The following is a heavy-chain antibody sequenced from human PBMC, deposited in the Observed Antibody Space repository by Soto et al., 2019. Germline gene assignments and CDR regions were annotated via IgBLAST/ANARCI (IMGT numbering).Heavy chain of an antibody. V-gene: IGHV4-59*08. CDR2: IYYSGST. D-gene: IGHD3-10*01. Sequence: SDTLSVTCTVSGGSISSYYWSWSRQPPGKGLEWIGDIYYSGSTNYNPSLKSRVTISVDTSKNQFSLKLSSVTAADTAVYFCARRYGLSAFDIWGQGTMVT. J-gene: IGHJ3*02. CDR3: ARRYGLSAFDI. CDR1: GGSISSYY.